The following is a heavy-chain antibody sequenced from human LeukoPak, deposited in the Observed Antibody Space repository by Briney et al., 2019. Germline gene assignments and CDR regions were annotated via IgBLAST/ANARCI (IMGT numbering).Heavy chain of an antibody. Sequence: ASVKVSCKASGYTLSDYNIYWVRHTPGQGLEWLGCLNPHSGGTNYAQKFQGRVTLTRDTSISTAYMELTTLTSDDSAIYYCARGHRIINGLDVWGQGTTVIVSS. J-gene: IGHJ6*02. CDR2: LNPHSGGT. V-gene: IGHV1-2*02. CDR1: GYTLSDYN. CDR3: ARGHRIINGLDV.